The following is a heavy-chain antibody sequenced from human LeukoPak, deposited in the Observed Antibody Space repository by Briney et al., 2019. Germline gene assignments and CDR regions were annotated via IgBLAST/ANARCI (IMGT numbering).Heavy chain of an antibody. D-gene: IGHD5-18*01. V-gene: IGHV5-51*01. CDR1: GYTFTNYW. J-gene: IGHJ4*02. CDR2: IYPGDSDT. CDR3: ARSDGYSYGDFDH. Sequence: GESLKISYKGSGYTFTNYWIGWVRQMPGKGLEWMGIIYPGDSDTRYSPSFQGQVAISADKSISTAYLQWSSLKASDTAMYYCARSDGYSYGDFDHWGQGTLVTVSS.